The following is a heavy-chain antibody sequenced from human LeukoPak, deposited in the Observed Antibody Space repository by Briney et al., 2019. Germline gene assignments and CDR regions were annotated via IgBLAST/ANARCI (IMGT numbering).Heavy chain of an antibody. J-gene: IGHJ6*03. D-gene: IGHD6-19*01. CDR1: GGSFSGYY. Sequence: SETLSLTCAVYGGSFSGYYWSWIRQPPGKGLEWIGEINHSGSTNYNPSLKSRVTISVDTSKNQFSLKLSSVTAADTAVYYCAREYSSGWYGGYMDVWGKGTTVTVSS. V-gene: IGHV4-34*01. CDR2: INHSGST. CDR3: AREYSSGWYGGYMDV.